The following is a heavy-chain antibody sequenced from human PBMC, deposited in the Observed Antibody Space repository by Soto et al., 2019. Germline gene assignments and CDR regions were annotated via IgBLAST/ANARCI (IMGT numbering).Heavy chain of an antibody. CDR3: ARVSSIVVPAAIVHSPYYYYYGMDV. Sequence: QVQLVQSGAEVKKPGSSVKVSCKASGGTFSSYAISWVRQAPGHGLEWMGGIIPIFGTANYAQKFQGRVTITADESTSTAYMELSSLRSDDTAVYYCARVSSIVVPAAIVHSPYYYYYGMDVWGQGTTVTVSS. CDR1: GGTFSSYA. CDR2: IIPIFGTA. V-gene: IGHV1-69*01. D-gene: IGHD2-2*02. J-gene: IGHJ6*02.